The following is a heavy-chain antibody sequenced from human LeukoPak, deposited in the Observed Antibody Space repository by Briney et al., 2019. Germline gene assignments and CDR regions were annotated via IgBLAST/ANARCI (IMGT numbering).Heavy chain of an antibody. J-gene: IGHJ4*02. D-gene: IGHD3-10*01. CDR3: ARYAPPKGYYYGSRNDY. V-gene: IGHV3-7*05. CDR1: GFTFSSYW. Sequence: GWSLRLSCAASGFTFSSYWMSWVRQAPGKGLEWVANINQDESEKYYVDSVKGRFTISRDNAKNSLYLQMNSLRAEDTAVYYCARYAPPKGYYYGSRNDYWGQGTLVTVSS. CDR2: INQDESEK.